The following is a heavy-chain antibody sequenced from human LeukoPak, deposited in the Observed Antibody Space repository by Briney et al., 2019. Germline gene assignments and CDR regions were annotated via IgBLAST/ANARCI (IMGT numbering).Heavy chain of an antibody. CDR3: ARDPRLFRFDP. CDR2: IKSKTDGGTT. Sequence: KAGGSLRLSCAASGFTFSNAWMSWVRQAPGKGLEWVGRIKSKTDGGTTDYAAPVKGRFTISRDDSKNTLYLQMNSLRAEDTAVYYCARDPRLFRFDPWGQGTLVTVSS. V-gene: IGHV3-15*01. CDR1: GFTFSNAW. D-gene: IGHD6-6*01. J-gene: IGHJ5*02.